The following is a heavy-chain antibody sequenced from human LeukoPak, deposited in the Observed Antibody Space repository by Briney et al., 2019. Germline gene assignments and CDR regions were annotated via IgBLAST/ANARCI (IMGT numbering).Heavy chain of an antibody. J-gene: IGHJ1*01. CDR2: IKQDGSEK. CDR1: GFTFSSYW. Sequence: GGSLRLSCAASGFTFSSYWMSWVRQAPGKGLEWVANIKQDGSEKYYVDSVKGRFTISRDNAKNTLYLQMNSLRAEDTAVYYCARDRDYGDYVEYFQHWGQGTLVTVSS. V-gene: IGHV3-7*01. CDR3: ARDRDYGDYVEYFQH. D-gene: IGHD4-17*01.